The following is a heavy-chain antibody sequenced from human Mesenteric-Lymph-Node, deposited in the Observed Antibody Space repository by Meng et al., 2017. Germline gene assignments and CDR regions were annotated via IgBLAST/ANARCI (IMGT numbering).Heavy chain of an antibody. D-gene: IGHD2-15*01. CDR2: IGTAGDT. V-gene: IGHV3-13*01. CDR1: GFTFDDYA. Sequence: GESLKISCAASGFTFDDYAMHWVRQATGKGLEWVSAIGTAGDTYYPGSVKGRFTISRENAKNSLYLQMNSLRAGDTAVYYCARGPVVAATPGGNYFDYWGQGTLVTVSS. CDR3: ARGPVVAATPGGNYFDY. J-gene: IGHJ4*02.